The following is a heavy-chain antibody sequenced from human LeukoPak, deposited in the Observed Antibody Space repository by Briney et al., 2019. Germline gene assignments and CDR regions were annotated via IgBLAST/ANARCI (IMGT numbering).Heavy chain of an antibody. CDR1: GGSISSYY. J-gene: IGHJ4*02. D-gene: IGHD3-22*01. V-gene: IGHV4-59*01. Sequence: SETLSLTCTVSGGSISSYYWSWIRQPPGKGLEWIAYIYYSGSANYNPSLKSRATISVDTSKKQFSLKLSSVTAADTAVYYCAREDSSGYYYFDYWGQGTLVTVSS. CDR2: IYYSGSA. CDR3: AREDSSGYYYFDY.